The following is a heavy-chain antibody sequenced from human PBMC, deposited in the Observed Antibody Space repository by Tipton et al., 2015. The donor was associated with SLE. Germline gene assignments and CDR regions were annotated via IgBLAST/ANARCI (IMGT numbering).Heavy chain of an antibody. Sequence: SLRLSCAASGFPFSDYFMSWIRQAPGKGLEWVSYINGRSNYMYYGDSVKGRFSISRDNAKNSLFLQMNNLRAEDTAIYYCARVRITIYGVVTNFDFWGRGTLVTVSS. CDR3: ARVRITIYGVVTNFDF. D-gene: IGHD3-3*01. V-gene: IGHV3-11*01. CDR2: INGRSNYM. J-gene: IGHJ4*02. CDR1: GFPFSDYF.